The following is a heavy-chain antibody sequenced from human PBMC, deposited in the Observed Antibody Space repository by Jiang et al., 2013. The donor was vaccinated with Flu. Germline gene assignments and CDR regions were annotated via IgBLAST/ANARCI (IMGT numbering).Heavy chain of an antibody. CDR1: GGSISSGGYY. V-gene: IGHV4-30-4*08. CDR3: ARASLARGGYYYGMDV. Sequence: QTLSLTCTVSGGSISSGGYYWSWIRQPPGRAWSGLGTSITWEHLLQPSLKSRVTISVDTSKNQFSLKLSSVTAADTAVYYCARASLARGGYYYGMDVWGQGTTVTVSS. D-gene: IGHD3-10*01. J-gene: IGHJ6*02. CDR2: SITWEH.